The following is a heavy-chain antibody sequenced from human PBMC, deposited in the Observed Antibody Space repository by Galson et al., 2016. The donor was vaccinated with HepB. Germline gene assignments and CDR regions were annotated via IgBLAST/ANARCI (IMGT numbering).Heavy chain of an antibody. J-gene: IGHJ4*02. D-gene: IGHD2-15*01. CDR1: GFTVSSNY. CDR3: ARGTGGGHSFCDC. CDR2: ISSSSTYM. V-gene: IGHV3-21*01. Sequence: SLRLSCAASGFTVSSNYMTWVRQAPGKGLEWVSAISSSSTYMYYADSVKGRFTISRDNAKSSLYLQLSSLRAEDTAVYFCARGTGGGHSFCDCWGQGTLVTVSS.